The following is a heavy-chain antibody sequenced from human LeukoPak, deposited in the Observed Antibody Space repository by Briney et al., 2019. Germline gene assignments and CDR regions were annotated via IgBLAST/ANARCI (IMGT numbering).Heavy chain of an antibody. Sequence: SETLSLTCTVSGGSISSYYWSWIRQPPGKGLEWIGYIYYSGSTNYNPSLRSRVTISVDMSKNQFSLKLSSVTAADTAVYYCARERWFGELSEAFDIWGQGTMVTVSS. CDR1: GGSISSYY. J-gene: IGHJ3*02. V-gene: IGHV4-59*01. CDR2: IYYSGST. CDR3: ARERWFGELSEAFDI. D-gene: IGHD3-10*01.